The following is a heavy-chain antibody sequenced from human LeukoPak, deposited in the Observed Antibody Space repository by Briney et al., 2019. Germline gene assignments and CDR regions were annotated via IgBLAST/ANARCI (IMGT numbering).Heavy chain of an antibody. CDR3: AKGGGVIATRGAFDI. V-gene: IGHV3-23*01. CDR2: ISGSGSST. CDR1: GFTFSSYG. J-gene: IGHJ3*02. Sequence: PGGSLRLSCAASGFTFSSYGMSWVRQAPGKGLEWVSVISGSGSSTYYADSVKGRFTISRDNSKNTLYLQMNSLGAEDTAVYYCAKGGGVIATRGAFDIWGQGTMVTVSS. D-gene: IGHD3-16*02.